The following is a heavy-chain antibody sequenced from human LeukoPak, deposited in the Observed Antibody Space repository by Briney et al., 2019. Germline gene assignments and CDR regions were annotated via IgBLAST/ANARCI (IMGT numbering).Heavy chain of an antibody. CDR2: ISSSSSYI. J-gene: IGHJ6*02. D-gene: IGHD2-2*02. CDR3: ARDGYCSSTSCYTPRAMDV. V-gene: IGHV3-21*01. Sequence: GGSLRLSCAASGFTFSSYSVNWVRQAPGKGLEWVSSISSSSSYIYYADSVKGRFTISRDNAKNSLYLQMNSLRAEDTAVYYCARDGYCSSTSCYTPRAMDVWGQGTTVTVSS. CDR1: GFTFSSYS.